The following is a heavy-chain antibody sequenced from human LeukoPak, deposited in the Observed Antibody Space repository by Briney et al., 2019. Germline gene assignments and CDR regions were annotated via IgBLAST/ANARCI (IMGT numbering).Heavy chain of an antibody. V-gene: IGHV3-33*01. D-gene: IGHD2-2*01. Sequence: GRSLRLSCAASGFTFSSYGMHWVRQAPGKGLEWVAVIWYDGSNKYYADSVKGRFTISRDNSKNTLYLQMNSLRADDTAVYYCARVPTEPRRADYWGQGTLVTVSS. CDR1: GFTFSSYG. CDR3: ARVPTEPRRADY. J-gene: IGHJ4*02. CDR2: IWYDGSNK.